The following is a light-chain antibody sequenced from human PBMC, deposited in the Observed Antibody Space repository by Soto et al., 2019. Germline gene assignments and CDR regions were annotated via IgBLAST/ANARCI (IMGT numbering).Light chain of an antibody. CDR1: RSGVGGYNY. Sequence: QSALTQPASVSGSPGQSITISCTGTRSGVGGYNYVSWYQQHPGKAPKLMIYDVSNRPSGVSNRFSGSKSGNTASLTISGLQAEDEADYYCSSYTSTPTVFGTGTKVTVL. CDR3: SSYTSTPTV. J-gene: IGLJ1*01. V-gene: IGLV2-14*01. CDR2: DVS.